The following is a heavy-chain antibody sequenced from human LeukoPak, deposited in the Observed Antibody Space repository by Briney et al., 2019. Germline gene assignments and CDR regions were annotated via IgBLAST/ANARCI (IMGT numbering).Heavy chain of an antibody. CDR1: GGSISSYY. Sequence: SETLSLTCTVSGGSISSYYWSWIRQPAGKGLEWIGRIYTSGSTNYNPSLKSRVTMSVDTSKNQFSLKLSSVTAADTAVYYCARGASISYCSGGSCYETYYFDYWGQGTLVTVSS. D-gene: IGHD2-15*01. V-gene: IGHV4-4*07. J-gene: IGHJ4*02. CDR2: IYTSGST. CDR3: ARGASISYCSGGSCYETYYFDY.